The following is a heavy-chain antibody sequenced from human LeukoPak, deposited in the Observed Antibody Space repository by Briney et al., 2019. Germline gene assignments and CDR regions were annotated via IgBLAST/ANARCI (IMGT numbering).Heavy chain of an antibody. CDR1: GGSFSGYY. CDR2: IYHSGST. CDR3: ARGRGSPHYRSIVGARHYRFDY. J-gene: IGHJ4*02. V-gene: IGHV4-34*01. Sequence: SETLSLTCAVYGGSFSGYYWSWIRQPPRKGLEWIGEIYHSGSTNYNPSLKSRVTISVDTSKNQFSLKLSSVTAADTAVYYCARGRGSPHYRSIVGARHYRFDYWGQGTLVTVSS. D-gene: IGHD1-26*01.